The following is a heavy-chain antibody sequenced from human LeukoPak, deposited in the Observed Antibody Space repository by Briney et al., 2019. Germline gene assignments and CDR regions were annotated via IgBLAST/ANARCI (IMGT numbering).Heavy chain of an antibody. CDR1: GGTFSSYA. D-gene: IGHD4-17*01. V-gene: IGHV1-69*01. CDR2: IIPIFGTA. CDR3: ASGFDDYGDYVGLFDY. Sequence: ASVKVSCKASGGTFSSYAISWVRQAPGQGLEWMGGIIPIFGTANYAQKFQGRVTITADESTSTAYMELSSLRSEDTAVYYCASGFDDYGDYVGLFDYWAQGTLVTVSS. J-gene: IGHJ4*02.